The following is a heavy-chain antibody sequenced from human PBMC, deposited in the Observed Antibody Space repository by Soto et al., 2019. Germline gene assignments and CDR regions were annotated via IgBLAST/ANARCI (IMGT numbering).Heavy chain of an antibody. CDR1: GFTFSSYA. J-gene: IGHJ5*02. V-gene: IGHV3-23*01. Sequence: GGSLRLSCAASGFTFSSYAMSWVRQAPGKGLEWVSAISGSGGSTYYADSVKGRFTISRDNSKNTLYLQMNSLRAEDTAVYYCAKDCEDIVVVVAQKHNWFDPWGQGTLVTVSS. D-gene: IGHD2-15*01. CDR3: AKDCEDIVVVVAQKHNWFDP. CDR2: ISGSGGST.